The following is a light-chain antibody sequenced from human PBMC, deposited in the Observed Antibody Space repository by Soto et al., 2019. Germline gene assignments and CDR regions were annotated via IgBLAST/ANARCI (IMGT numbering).Light chain of an antibody. CDR2: EVN. CDR3: SSYAGSSKV. CDR1: SSDVGGYNY. Sequence: QSALTQPPSASGSPGQSVTISCTGTSSDVGGYNYVSWYQQHPGKAPKLMIYEVNKRPSGVPDRFSGSKSGNTASLTVSGLQAEDEVDYYCSSYAGSSKVVGTRTNCTVL. V-gene: IGLV2-8*01. J-gene: IGLJ1*01.